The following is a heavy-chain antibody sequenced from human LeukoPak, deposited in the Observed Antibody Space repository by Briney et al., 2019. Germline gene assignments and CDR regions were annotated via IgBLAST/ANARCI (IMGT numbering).Heavy chain of an antibody. D-gene: IGHD4-23*01. CDR3: ARGPTTVVTIDAFDI. Sequence: GGSLRLSCAASGFTFSSYSMNWVRQAPGKGLEWVSYISSSSSTIYYADSVKGRFTISRDNAKNSLYLQMNSLRAEDTAVYYCARGPTTVVTIDAFDIWGQGTMVTVSS. V-gene: IGHV3-48*01. J-gene: IGHJ3*02. CDR2: ISSSSSTI. CDR1: GFTFSSYS.